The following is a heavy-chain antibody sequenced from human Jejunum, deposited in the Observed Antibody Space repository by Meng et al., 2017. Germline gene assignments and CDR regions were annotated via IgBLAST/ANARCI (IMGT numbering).Heavy chain of an antibody. CDR2: SGDSESA. J-gene: IGHJ4*02. CDR3: ARGATGTRRFDY. D-gene: IGHD5-12*01. V-gene: IGHV4-4*02. CDR1: CRSIHRDW. Sequence: AQRQQSGPALVTGGGTLSRSCGGPCRSIHRDWWQWARQPPGRGVGWNGKSGDSESANYIPSLVSLATISVDKSNNLLSLGLASLTAAETSVYYYARGATGTRRFDYWGQGTLVTVSS.